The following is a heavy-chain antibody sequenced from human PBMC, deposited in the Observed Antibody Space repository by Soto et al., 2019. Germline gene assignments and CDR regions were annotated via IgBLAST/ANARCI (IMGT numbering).Heavy chain of an antibody. D-gene: IGHD6-13*01. CDR3: ARSPRSSPYFDY. V-gene: IGHV5-51*01. CDR2: IYPGDSDT. CDR1: GYSFTSYW. Sequence: PGESLMISCKGSGYSFTSYWIGWVRQMPGKGLEWMGIIYPGDSDTRYSPSFQGQVTISADKSINTAYLQWNSLEASDTAFYFCARSPRSSPYFDYWGQGALVTVSS. J-gene: IGHJ4*02.